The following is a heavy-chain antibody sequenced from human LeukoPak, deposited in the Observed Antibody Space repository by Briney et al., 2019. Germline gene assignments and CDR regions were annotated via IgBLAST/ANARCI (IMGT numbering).Heavy chain of an antibody. CDR1: GFTFSSYA. V-gene: IGHV3-64*01. CDR2: ISSNGGST. CDR3: ARVLGATTMGAFDI. Sequence: GGSLRLPCAASGFTFSSYAMHWVRQAPGKGLEYVSAISSNGGSTYYANSVKGRFTIPRDNSKNTLYLQMGSLRAEDMAVYYCARVLGATTMGAFDIWGQGTMVTVSS. D-gene: IGHD1-26*01. J-gene: IGHJ3*02.